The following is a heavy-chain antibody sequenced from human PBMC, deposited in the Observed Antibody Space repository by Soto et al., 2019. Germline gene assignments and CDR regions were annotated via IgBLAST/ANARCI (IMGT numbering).Heavy chain of an antibody. V-gene: IGHV4-31*03. CDR3: ERGWDRSGGSCYVFDT. CDR1: GGSISSGGYY. CDR2: IYYSGST. D-gene: IGHD2-15*01. J-gene: IGHJ5*02. Sequence: SETLSLTCTVSGGSISSGGYYWSWIRQHPGKGLEWIGYIYYSGSTYYNPSLKSRVTISVDTSKNQFSLKLSSVTAADTAVYYCERGWDRSGGSCYVFDTWGQGTLVTVSS.